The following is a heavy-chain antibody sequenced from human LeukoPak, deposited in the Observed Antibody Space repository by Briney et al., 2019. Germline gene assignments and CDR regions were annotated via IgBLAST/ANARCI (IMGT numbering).Heavy chain of an antibody. V-gene: IGHV3-15*01. CDR3: KSLYY. J-gene: IGHJ4*02. CDR2: IKSKTDGGII. Sequence: GGSLRLSCAASGFTFTNAWMNWVRQAPGKGLEWVGRIKSKTDGGIIDYAAPVKARFTISRDDSKNTLYLQMNSLKTEDTAVYFCKSLYYWGQGTLVTVSS. CDR1: GFTFTNAW.